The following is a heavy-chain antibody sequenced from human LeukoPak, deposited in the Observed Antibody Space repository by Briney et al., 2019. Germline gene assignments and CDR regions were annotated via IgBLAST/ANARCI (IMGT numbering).Heavy chain of an antibody. CDR2: IYASGST. D-gene: IGHD1-7*01. J-gene: IGHJ3*02. Sequence: PSETLSLTCTVSGDSINTFYWNWIRQPAGKGLEWIGRIYASGSTNYNPSLKSRVTMSVDTSKNQFSLKLSSVTAADTAVYYCARVNWDSGVAFDIWGQGTMVTVSS. CDR1: GDSINTFY. CDR3: ARVNWDSGVAFDI. V-gene: IGHV4-4*07.